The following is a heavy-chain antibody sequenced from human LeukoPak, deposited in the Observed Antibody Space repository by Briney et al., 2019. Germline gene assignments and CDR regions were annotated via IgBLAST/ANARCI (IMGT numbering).Heavy chain of an antibody. V-gene: IGHV4-34*01. D-gene: IGHD4-17*01. CDR2: INYRGRT. CDR3: ARGPTNDYGGKDLDL. J-gene: IGHJ2*01. Sequence: GSLRLSCAASGFTFSNFAMSWIRQPPGKGLEWIGEINYRGRTNYNPSLKSRVTISVDTSKMQFSLKLTSVTAADTAVFYCARGPTNDYGGKDLDLWGRGTLVTVSS. CDR1: GFTFSNFA.